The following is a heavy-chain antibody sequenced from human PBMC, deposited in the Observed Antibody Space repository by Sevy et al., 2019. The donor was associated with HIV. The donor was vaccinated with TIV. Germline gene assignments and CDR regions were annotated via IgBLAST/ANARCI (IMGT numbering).Heavy chain of an antibody. CDR1: GGSFSGYY. J-gene: IGHJ6*02. CDR2: INHSGST. Sequence: SETLSLTCAVYGGSFSGYYWSWIRQPPGKGLEWIGEINHSGSTNYNPSLKSRVTISVDTSKNQFSLKLSSVTAADTAVYYCARGAALYCSGGSRYSFTAIIYYYYGMDVWGQGTTVTVSS. CDR3: ARGAALYCSGGSRYSFTAIIYYYYGMDV. V-gene: IGHV4-34*01. D-gene: IGHD2-15*01.